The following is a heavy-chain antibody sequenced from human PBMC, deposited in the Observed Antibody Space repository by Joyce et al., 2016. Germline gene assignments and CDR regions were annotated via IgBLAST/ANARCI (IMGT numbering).Heavy chain of an antibody. CDR2: VYHTGRT. J-gene: IGHJ4*02. CDR1: GGSINRSTSY. CDR3: ASFLEFLLLDH. Sequence: QLRLQESGPGLVKPSETLSLTCTVSGGSINRSTSYWGWIRQPPGKGLEWIGNVYHTGRTYFNPSLKSRLTISVDTSKNQFSLRLKSVTAADTALYYCASFLEFLLLDHWGQGTLVTVSS. D-gene: IGHD3-3*01. V-gene: IGHV4-39*01.